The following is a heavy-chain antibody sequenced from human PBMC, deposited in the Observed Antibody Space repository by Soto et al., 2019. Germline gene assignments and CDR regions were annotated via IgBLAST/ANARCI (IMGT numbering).Heavy chain of an antibody. CDR2: IYYSGST. J-gene: IGHJ5*02. V-gene: IGHV4-31*03. D-gene: IGHD2-2*01. CDR1: GGSISSGGYY. CDR3: ARGRISSRSFDP. Sequence: LSLTCTVSGGSISSGGYYWSWIRQHPGKGLEWIGYIYYSGSTYYNPSLKSRVTISVDTSKNQFSLKLSSVTAADTAVYYCARGRISSRSFDPWGQGTLVTVSS.